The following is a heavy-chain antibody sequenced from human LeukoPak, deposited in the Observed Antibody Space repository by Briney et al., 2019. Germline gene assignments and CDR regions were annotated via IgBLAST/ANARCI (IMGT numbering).Heavy chain of an antibody. Sequence: SETLSLTCTVSGGSISSSSYYWGWIRQPPGKGLEWIGSIYYSGSTYYNPSLKSRVTISVDTSKNQFSLKLSSVTAADTAVYYCASLQDIVVVPAAGGWFDPWGQGTLVTVSS. D-gene: IGHD2-2*01. CDR2: IYYSGST. J-gene: IGHJ5*02. CDR3: ASLQDIVVVPAAGGWFDP. CDR1: GGSISSSSYY. V-gene: IGHV4-39*01.